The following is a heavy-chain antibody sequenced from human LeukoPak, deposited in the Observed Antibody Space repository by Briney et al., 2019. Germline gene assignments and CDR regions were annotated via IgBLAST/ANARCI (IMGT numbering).Heavy chain of an antibody. V-gene: IGHV1-69*13. CDR1: GGTFSSYA. D-gene: IGHD3-10*01. CDR3: ASMGGLYGSGSYYNRNTFDI. J-gene: IGHJ3*02. CDR2: IIPIFGTA. Sequence: ASVKVSCKASGGTFSSYAISWVRQAPGQGLEWMGGIIPIFGTANYAQKFQGRVTITADESTSTAYMELSSLRSEDTAVYYCASMGGLYGSGSYYNRNTFDIWGQGTMVTVSS.